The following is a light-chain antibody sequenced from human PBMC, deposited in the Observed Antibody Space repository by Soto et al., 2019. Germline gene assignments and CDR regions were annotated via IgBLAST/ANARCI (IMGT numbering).Light chain of an antibody. V-gene: IGKV1-39*01. CDR2: AAS. CDR1: QSISSY. J-gene: IGKJ2*01. Sequence: EIEVTQKKSSLSASVGDRFTITCRASQSISSYLNWYQQKPGKASKLLIYAASSLQSGVPPRFSGSGSGTDFTLTISSLQPEDFATYYCQQSYSTTWPFG. CDR3: QQSYSTTWP.